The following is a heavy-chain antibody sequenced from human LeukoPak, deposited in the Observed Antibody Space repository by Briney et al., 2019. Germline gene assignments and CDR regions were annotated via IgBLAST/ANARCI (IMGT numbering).Heavy chain of an antibody. D-gene: IGHD1-14*01. CDR2: IRYGGSKE. CDR3: AKSRAPTADPDAFDI. Sequence: GGSLRLSCAASGFTFSNYGIHWVRQAPGEGLEWVAFIRYGGSKEYYADSVKGRFIISRDNSKNSLYLQMNSLRPEDTAVYYCAKSRAPTADPDAFDIWGQGTMVTVSS. CDR1: GFTFSNYG. J-gene: IGHJ3*02. V-gene: IGHV3-30*02.